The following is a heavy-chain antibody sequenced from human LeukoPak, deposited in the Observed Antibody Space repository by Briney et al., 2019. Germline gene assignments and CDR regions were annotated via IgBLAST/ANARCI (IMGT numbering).Heavy chain of an antibody. D-gene: IGHD5-24*01. V-gene: IGHV3-48*01. Sequence: GGSLRLSCAASGFTFSRYSMNWVRQAPGKGLEWVAYISSSSTTIYYADSVKGRFTISRDNAKNSLYLQMNSLRAEDTAVYYCAGDVMALFDYWGQGTLVTVSS. CDR3: AGDVMALFDY. CDR1: GFTFSRYS. J-gene: IGHJ4*02. CDR2: ISSSSTTI.